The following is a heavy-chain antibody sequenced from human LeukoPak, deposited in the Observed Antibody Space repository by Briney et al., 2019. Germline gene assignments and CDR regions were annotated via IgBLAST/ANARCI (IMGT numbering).Heavy chain of an antibody. D-gene: IGHD3-10*01. Sequence: PSQTLSLTCAISGDSVSSNSAAWNWIRQSPSRGLEWLGRTYYRSKWYNDYAVSVKSRITIDPDTSKNQFSLQLNSVTPEDTAVYYCARSPRGFWGSESYWYFDLWGRGTLVTVSS. CDR3: ARSPRGFWGSESYWYFDL. CDR2: TYYRSKWYN. V-gene: IGHV6-1*01. J-gene: IGHJ2*01. CDR1: GDSVSSNSAA.